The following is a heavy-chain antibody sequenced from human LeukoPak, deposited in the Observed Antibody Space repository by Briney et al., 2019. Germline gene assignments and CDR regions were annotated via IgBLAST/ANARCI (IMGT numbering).Heavy chain of an antibody. V-gene: IGHV4-59*13. CDR1: GGSISGYY. CDR2: IYYSGST. J-gene: IGHJ5*02. CDR3: ARGGYYAWFDP. D-gene: IGHD3-22*01. Sequence: SETLSLTCTVSGGSISGYYWSWIRQPPGKGLEYIGFIYYSGSTNYNPSLKSRVIMSVDTSKNQFFLKLNSVTAADTAVYYCARGGYYAWFDPWGQGTLVTVSS.